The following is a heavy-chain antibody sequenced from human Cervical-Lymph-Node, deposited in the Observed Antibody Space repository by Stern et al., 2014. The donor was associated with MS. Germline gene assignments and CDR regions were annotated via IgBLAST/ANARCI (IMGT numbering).Heavy chain of an antibody. J-gene: IGHJ4*02. V-gene: IGHV1-2*02. CDR3: ARGRYGDPFDS. D-gene: IGHD4-17*01. CDR1: GNTFVDYY. CDR2: ITPRSGDS. Sequence: QVQLVQSGAEVKKPGASLKISCKASGNTFVDYYVHWVRQAPGQALEWMGWITPRSGDSNSEQKFQGRVTMTRDSSITTAYMELRRLNTDDTAMYFCARGRYGDPFDSWGQGTLITVSS.